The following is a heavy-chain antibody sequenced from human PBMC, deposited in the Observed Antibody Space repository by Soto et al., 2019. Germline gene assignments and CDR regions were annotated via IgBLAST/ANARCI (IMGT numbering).Heavy chain of an antibody. J-gene: IGHJ4*02. V-gene: IGHV3-72*01. Sequence: EVHLVESGGTLVQPGGSLRLSCAASGFTFSDYHMDWVRQAPGKGLEWVGRARNEAKSYTTDYAASVRGRFIISRDDSQNSVYLQMNTLETDDTAVYYCARVGGQYCPGGSCYSDYWGQGTLVTVSS. CDR2: ARNEAKSYTT. D-gene: IGHD2-15*01. CDR3: ARVGGQYCPGGSCYSDY. CDR1: GFTFSDYH.